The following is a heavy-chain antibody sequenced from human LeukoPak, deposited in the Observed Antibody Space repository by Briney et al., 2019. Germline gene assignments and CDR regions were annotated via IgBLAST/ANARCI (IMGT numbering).Heavy chain of an antibody. D-gene: IGHD2-21*02. CDR1: GYTFTSYD. V-gene: IGHV1-2*02. CDR3: AIAYCGGDCYGPGFDY. J-gene: IGHJ4*02. CDR2: INPNSGGT. Sequence: ASVKVSCKASGYTFTSYDINWVRQAPGQGLEWMGWINPNSGGTNYAQKFQGRVTMTRDTSISTAYMELSRLRSDDTAVYYCAIAYCGGDCYGPGFDYWGQGTLVTVSS.